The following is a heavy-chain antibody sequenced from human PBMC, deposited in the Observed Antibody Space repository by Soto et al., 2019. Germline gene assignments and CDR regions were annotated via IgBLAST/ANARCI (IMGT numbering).Heavy chain of an antibody. J-gene: IGHJ6*03. CDR3: ARGHYYYMDV. Sequence: GESLKISCAASGFTVSSNYMSWVRQAPGKGLEWVSVIYSGGSTYYADSVKGRFTISRDNSKNTLYLQMNSLRAEDTAVYYCARGHYYYMDVWGKGTTVTVSS. CDR2: IYSGGST. CDR1: GFTVSSNY. V-gene: IGHV3-53*01.